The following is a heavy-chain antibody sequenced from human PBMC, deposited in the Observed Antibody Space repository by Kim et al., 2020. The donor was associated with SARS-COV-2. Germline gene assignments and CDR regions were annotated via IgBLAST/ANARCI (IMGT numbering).Heavy chain of an antibody. D-gene: IGHD6-6*01. Sequence: YALKFQGRVTITADKSTSTAYMELSSLRSEDTAVYYCARDVEQLDAFDIWGQGTMVTVSS. V-gene: IGHV1-69*04. J-gene: IGHJ3*02. CDR3: ARDVEQLDAFDI.